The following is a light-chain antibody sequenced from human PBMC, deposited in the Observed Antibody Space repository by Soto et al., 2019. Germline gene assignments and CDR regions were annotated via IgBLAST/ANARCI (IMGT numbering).Light chain of an antibody. CDR2: QAS. J-gene: IGKJ1*01. Sequence: DIQMTQSPSSLSASVVERVTITFRASQSISSYLNWYQQKPGKAPKLLIYQASILESGVPSRFGGTRSGTEFTLTISSLQPDDFATYYCQQYSGIWTFGQGTKVDIK. CDR3: QQYSGIWT. V-gene: IGKV1-5*03. CDR1: QSISSY.